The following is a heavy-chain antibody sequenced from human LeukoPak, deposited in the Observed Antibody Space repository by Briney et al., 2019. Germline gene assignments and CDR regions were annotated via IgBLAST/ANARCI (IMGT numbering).Heavy chain of an antibody. V-gene: IGHV3-7*01. J-gene: IGHJ4*02. CDR2: IMKDGGDK. CDR1: GFTFTNYW. CDR3: VRDRDYYVFDL. D-gene: IGHD3-10*02. Sequence: PGGSLRLSCAASGFTFTNYWMTWVRHAPGKGLEWVANIMKDGGDKQYVDSVSGRFTISRDNGKNSVYLQMNGLRAEDTAVYYCVRDRDYYVFDLWGQGTLVTVS.